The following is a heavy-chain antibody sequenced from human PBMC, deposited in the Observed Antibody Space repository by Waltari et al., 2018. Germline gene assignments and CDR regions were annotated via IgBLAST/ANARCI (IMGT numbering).Heavy chain of an antibody. CDR2: IYTSGST. J-gene: IGHJ6*03. Sequence: QVQLQESGPGLVKPSETLSLTCTVSGGSISSYYWSWIRQPAGKGLEWIGRIYTSGSTNYNPCLKSRVTMSVDTSKNQFSLKLSSVTAADTAVYYCARGYYDSSGPGYYYYMDVWGKGTTVTVSS. D-gene: IGHD3-22*01. CDR1: GGSISSYY. V-gene: IGHV4-4*07. CDR3: ARGYYDSSGPGYYYYMDV.